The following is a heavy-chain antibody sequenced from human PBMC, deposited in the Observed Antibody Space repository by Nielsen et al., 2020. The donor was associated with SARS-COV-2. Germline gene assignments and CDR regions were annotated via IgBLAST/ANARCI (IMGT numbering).Heavy chain of an antibody. CDR1: GFTFDDYA. J-gene: IGHJ4*02. CDR2: ISWNSGSI. Sequence: GGSLRLSCAASGFTFDDYAMHWVRQAPGKGLEWVSGISWNSGSIGYADSVKGRFTISRDNAKNSLYLQMNSLRAEDTALYYCAKDISFGDGGATMGLDYWGQGTLVTVSS. CDR3: AKDISFGDGGATMGLDY. D-gene: IGHD1-26*01. V-gene: IGHV3-9*01.